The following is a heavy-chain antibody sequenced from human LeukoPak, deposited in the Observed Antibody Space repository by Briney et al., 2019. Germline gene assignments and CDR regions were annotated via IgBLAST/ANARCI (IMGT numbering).Heavy chain of an antibody. D-gene: IGHD3-10*01. J-gene: IGHJ4*02. V-gene: IGHV3-74*01. CDR2: INNDGSST. CDR3: TTDGTHYYGSGSYYPFDY. CDR1: GFTFSSYG. Sequence: GGTLRLSCAASGFTFSSYGMSWVRQAPGKGLVWVSRINNDGSSTSYADSVQGRFTISRDNAKNTLYLQMNSLKTEDTAVYYCTTDGTHYYGSGSYYPFDYWGQGTLVTVSS.